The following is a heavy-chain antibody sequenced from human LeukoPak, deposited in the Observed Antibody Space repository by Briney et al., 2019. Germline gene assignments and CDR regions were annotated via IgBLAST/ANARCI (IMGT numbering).Heavy chain of an antibody. J-gene: IGHJ4*02. D-gene: IGHD6-19*01. CDR1: GGSISSYY. V-gene: IGHV4-59*12. CDR2: IYYSGST. CDR3: ARITDPDYRSGWSGADY. Sequence: SETLSLTCTVSGGSISSYYWSWIRQPPGKGLEWIGNIYYSGSTNYNPSLKSRVTISVDTSKNQFSLKLSSVTAADTAVYYCARITDPDYRSGWSGADYWGRGTQVTVSA.